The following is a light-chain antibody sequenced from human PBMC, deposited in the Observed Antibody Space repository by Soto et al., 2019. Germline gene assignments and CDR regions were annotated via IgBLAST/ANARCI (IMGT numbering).Light chain of an antibody. CDR1: SSDISAYNY. Sequence: QSALTQPASVSGSPGQSITISCAGTSSDISAYNYVSWYQQHPGKAPKLMIYEVSNRPSGVSNRFSGSKSGNTASLTISGLQGEDEADYHCSSYTGGSTLYVFGTGTKLTVL. V-gene: IGLV2-14*01. CDR3: SSYTGGSTLYV. J-gene: IGLJ1*01. CDR2: EVS.